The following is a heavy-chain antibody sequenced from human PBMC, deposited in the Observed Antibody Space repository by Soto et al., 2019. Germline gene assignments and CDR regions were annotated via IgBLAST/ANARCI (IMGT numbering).Heavy chain of an antibody. J-gene: IGHJ4*02. CDR2: IIPIFGTA. CDR3: ARAPGYCSGGSCSPFDY. Sequence: QVQLVQSGAEVKKPGSSVKVSCKASGGTFSSYAISWVRQAPGQGLEWMGGIIPIFGTANYAQKFQGRVTITADESTSTAYMELSSLRSEDTAVYYCARAPGYCSGGSCSPFDYWGQGTLVTVSS. D-gene: IGHD2-15*01. V-gene: IGHV1-69*01. CDR1: GGTFSSYA.